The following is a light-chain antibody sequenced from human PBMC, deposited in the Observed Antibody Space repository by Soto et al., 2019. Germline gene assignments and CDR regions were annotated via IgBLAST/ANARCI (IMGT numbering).Light chain of an antibody. J-gene: IGLJ3*02. Sequence: QYALTQPRSVSGSPGQSVTISCTGTSSDVGAYNYVSWYQHHPGKAPKVMIYDVSERPSGVPDRFSGSKSDNKASLTSSGLQAEDEADYYCCSYAGSYSWVFGGGTKLTVL. CDR2: DVS. CDR1: SSDVGAYNY. V-gene: IGLV2-11*01. CDR3: CSYAGSYSWV.